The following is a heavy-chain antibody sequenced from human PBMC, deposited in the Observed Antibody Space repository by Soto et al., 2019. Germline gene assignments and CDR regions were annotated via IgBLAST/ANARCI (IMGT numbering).Heavy chain of an antibody. D-gene: IGHD3-10*01. CDR3: AKGQLGDYYGSGSPLDY. Sequence: EVQLLESGGGLVQPGGSLRLSCAASGFTFSSYAMSWVRQAPGKGLEWVSAISGSGGSTYYADSVKGRCTISSDNSKNTLYLQMNSLRAEDTAVYYCAKGQLGDYYGSGSPLDYWGQGTLVTVSS. J-gene: IGHJ4*02. CDR2: ISGSGGST. V-gene: IGHV3-23*01. CDR1: GFTFSSYA.